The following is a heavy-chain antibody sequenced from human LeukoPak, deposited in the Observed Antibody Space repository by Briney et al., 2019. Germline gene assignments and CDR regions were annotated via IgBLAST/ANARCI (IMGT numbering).Heavy chain of an antibody. J-gene: IGHJ4*02. V-gene: IGHV3-15*01. CDR1: GFTFSNAW. CDR2: IKSKTDGGTT. CDR3: ARVLNYYDSSGYYFSY. D-gene: IGHD3-22*01. Sequence: GGSLRLSCAASGFTFSNAWMSWVRQAPGKGLEWVGRIKSKTDGGTTDYAAPVKGRFTISRDDSQNTLYLQMNSLKTEDTAVYYCARVLNYYDSSGYYFSYWGQGTLVTVSS.